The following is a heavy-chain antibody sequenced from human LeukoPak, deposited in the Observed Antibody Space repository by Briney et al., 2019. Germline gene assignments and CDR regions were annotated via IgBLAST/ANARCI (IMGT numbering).Heavy chain of an antibody. CDR2: IKPDGSET. J-gene: IGHJ4*02. CDR1: RFTFSNHY. CDR3: ARDEKPPYYDSSGYSGY. V-gene: IGHV3-7*01. Sequence: PGGSLRLSCVASRFTFSNHYMSWVRQAPGKGLEWVATIKPDGSETFYVDSVKGRFTISRDNAKNSLYLQMNSLRAEDTAVYYCARDEKPPYYDSSGYSGYWGQGTLVTVSS. D-gene: IGHD3-22*01.